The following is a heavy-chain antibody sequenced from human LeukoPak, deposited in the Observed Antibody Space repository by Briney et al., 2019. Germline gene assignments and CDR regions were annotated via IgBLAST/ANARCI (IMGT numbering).Heavy chain of an antibody. CDR2: ISDGESP. CDR3: ARCLGPELNWFDP. V-gene: IGHV4-59*01. J-gene: IGHJ5*02. Sequence: SETLSLTCSGSGGSISYYYWSWTRQFPGKGLEWIGYISDGESPDYNPSLQSRVTIYVDSSKNPFFLNLTSVTAADTAVYYCARCLGPELNWFDPWGQGTLVTVSS. CDR1: GGSISYYY. D-gene: IGHD1-7*01.